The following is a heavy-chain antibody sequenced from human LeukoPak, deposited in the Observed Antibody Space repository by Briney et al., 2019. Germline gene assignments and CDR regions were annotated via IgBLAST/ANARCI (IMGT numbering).Heavy chain of an antibody. V-gene: IGHV3-21*01. Sequence: GGSLRLSCAASGFTFSSYSMYWVRQAPGKGLEWVSSISSSSSYIYYADSVKGRFTISRDNAKNSLYLQMNSLRAEDTAVYYCARDAVRAAIMGAFDIWGQGTMVTVSS. J-gene: IGHJ3*02. CDR1: GFTFSSYS. CDR2: ISSSSSYI. CDR3: ARDAVRAAIMGAFDI. D-gene: IGHD2-2*01.